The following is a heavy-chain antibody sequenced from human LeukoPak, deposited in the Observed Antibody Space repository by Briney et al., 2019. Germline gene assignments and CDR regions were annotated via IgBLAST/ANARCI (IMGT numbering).Heavy chain of an antibody. CDR3: AKPLGWCSGGSCPFYYYYGMDV. CDR2: ISGSGGST. D-gene: IGHD2-15*01. CDR1: GFTFSSYA. V-gene: IGHV3-23*01. J-gene: IGHJ6*02. Sequence: SGGSLRLSCAASGFTFSSYAMSWVRQAPGKGLEWVSAISGSGGSTYYADSVKGRFTISRDNSKNTLYLQMNSLRAEDTAVYYCAKPLGWCSGGSCPFYYYYGMDVWGQGTTVTVSS.